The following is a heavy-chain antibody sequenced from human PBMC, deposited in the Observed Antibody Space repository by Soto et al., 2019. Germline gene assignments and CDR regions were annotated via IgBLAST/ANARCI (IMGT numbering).Heavy chain of an antibody. CDR1: RFTSGYHA. CDR2: ISSNGENT. Sequence: PGGSLRLSCAASRFTSGYHAMNWVRQAPGKGLEWVSTISSNGENTHYADSVKGRLVISSDNSSNTVAPQMNSLRVEDTAVYYCVSWVSDHFDSWGQGTLVTVSS. V-gene: IGHV3-23*01. J-gene: IGHJ4*01. CDR3: VSWVSDHFDS. D-gene: IGHD6-13*01.